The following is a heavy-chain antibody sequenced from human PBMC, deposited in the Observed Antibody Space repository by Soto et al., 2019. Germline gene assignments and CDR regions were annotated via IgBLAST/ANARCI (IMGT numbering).Heavy chain of an antibody. J-gene: IGHJ4*02. CDR3: ARGGYSGYDLLDYYFDY. D-gene: IGHD5-12*01. CDR1: GFTVSSNY. CDR2: IYSGGST. V-gene: IGHV3-66*01. Sequence: GGSLRLSCAASGFTVSSNYMSWVRQAPGKGLEWVSVIYSGGSTYYADSVKGRFTISRDNSKNTLYLQMNSLRAEDTAVYYCARGGYSGYDLLDYYFDYWGQGTLVTVSS.